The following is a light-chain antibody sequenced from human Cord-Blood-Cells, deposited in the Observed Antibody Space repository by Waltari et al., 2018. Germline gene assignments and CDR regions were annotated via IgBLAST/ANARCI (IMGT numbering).Light chain of an antibody. CDR3: QQYGSSPLIT. Sequence: TQSPGTLSLSPGERATLSCRASQSVSSSYLAWYQQKPGQAPRLLIYGASSRATGIPDRFSGSGSGTDFTLTISRLEPEDFAVYYCQQYGSSPLITFGQGTRL. J-gene: IGKJ5*01. CDR2: GAS. CDR1: QSVSSSY. V-gene: IGKV3-20*01.